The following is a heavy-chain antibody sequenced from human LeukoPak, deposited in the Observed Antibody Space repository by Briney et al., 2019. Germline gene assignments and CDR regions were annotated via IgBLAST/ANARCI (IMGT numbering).Heavy chain of an antibody. CDR1: GFTFSSYG. CDR2: ISYDGSNK. V-gene: IGHV3-30*18. J-gene: IGHJ4*02. Sequence: GGSLRLSCAASGFTFSSYGMHWVRRAPGKGLEWVAVISYDGSNKYYADSVKGRFTISRDNSKNTLYLQMNSLRAEDTAVYYCAKDITAPFDYWGQGTLVTVSS. CDR3: AKDITAPFDY. D-gene: IGHD3-10*01.